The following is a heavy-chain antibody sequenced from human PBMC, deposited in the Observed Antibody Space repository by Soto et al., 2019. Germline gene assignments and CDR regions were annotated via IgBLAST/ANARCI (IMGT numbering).Heavy chain of an antibody. CDR1: GGSVSSSNW. J-gene: IGHJ3*02. V-gene: IGHV4-4*02. D-gene: IGHD2-21*02. CDR3: ARVPGVVVSADDAFDI. Sequence: QVQLQESGPGLVKPSGTLSLTCAVSGGSVSSSNWWSWVRQSPGKGLEWMGEIYHSGSAHYNPSLQSRATISLEKSKNQFSLRLTSVTAADTAVYYCARVPGVVVSADDAFDIWGPGTRVIVSS. CDR2: IYHSGSA.